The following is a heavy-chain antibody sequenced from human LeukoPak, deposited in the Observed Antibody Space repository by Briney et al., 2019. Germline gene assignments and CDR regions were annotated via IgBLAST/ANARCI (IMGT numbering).Heavy chain of an antibody. Sequence: PSETLSLTCTVSGGSIGSSSYYWGWIRQPPGKGLEWIGSVYYTGSTYYNPSLQSRVTISVDTSKNQFSLKLSSVTAADTAVFYCATLGNRASGYYLPSDYWGQGTLVTVSS. D-gene: IGHD3-22*01. CDR1: GGSIGSSSYY. V-gene: IGHV4-39*07. CDR3: ATLGNRASGYYLPSDY. CDR2: VYYTGST. J-gene: IGHJ4*02.